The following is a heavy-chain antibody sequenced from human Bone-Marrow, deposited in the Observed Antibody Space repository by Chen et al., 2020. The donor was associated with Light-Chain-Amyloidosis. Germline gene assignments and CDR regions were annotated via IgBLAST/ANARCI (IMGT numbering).Heavy chain of an antibody. CDR2: IYPDDSDA. V-gene: IGHV5-51*01. J-gene: IGHJ4*02. CDR1: GYTFPNYW. CDR3: ARRRDGYNFDY. D-gene: IGHD5-12*01. Sequence: EVQLEQSGPEVKKPGESLKITCKGSGYTFPNYWIGWVRQMPGKGLEWMGVIYPDDSDARYSPSFERQLTISADKSITTAYLQWRSLKASDTAMYYCARRRDGYNFDYWGQGTLVTVSS.